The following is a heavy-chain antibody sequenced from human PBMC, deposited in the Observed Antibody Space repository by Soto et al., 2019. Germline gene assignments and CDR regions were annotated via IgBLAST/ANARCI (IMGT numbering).Heavy chain of an antibody. V-gene: IGHV1-3*01. CDR2: INAGNGNT. J-gene: IGHJ5*02. CDR3: ARRARITMVRGADWFDP. D-gene: IGHD3-10*01. Sequence: ASVKLSCKASGYTFTSYAMHWVRQAPGQRLEWMGWINAGNGNTKYSQKFQGRVTITRDTSASTAYMELSSLKSEDTAVYYCARRARITMVRGADWFDPWGQGTLVTVSS. CDR1: GYTFTSYA.